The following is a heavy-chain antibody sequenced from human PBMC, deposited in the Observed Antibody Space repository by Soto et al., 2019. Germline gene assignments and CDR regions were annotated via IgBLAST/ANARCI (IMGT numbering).Heavy chain of an antibody. D-gene: IGHD5-12*01. Sequence: ASVKVSCKASGYTFTGYYMHWVRQAPGQGLEWMGWINPNSGGTNYAQKFQGRVTMTRDTSISTAYMELSRLRSDDTVVYHCARSVATRSFDYWGQGTLVTVSS. V-gene: IGHV1-2*02. J-gene: IGHJ4*02. CDR1: GYTFTGYY. CDR2: INPNSGGT. CDR3: ARSVATRSFDY.